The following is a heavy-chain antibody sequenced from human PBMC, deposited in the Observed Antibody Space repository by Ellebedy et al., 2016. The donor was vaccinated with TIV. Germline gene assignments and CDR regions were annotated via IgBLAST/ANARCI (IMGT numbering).Heavy chain of an antibody. Sequence: GESLKISXAGSGFTLGLYWMSWVRQAPGKGLEWVANIKQDGSEKYYVDSVKGRFTISRDNAKSSLFLQMNSLRAEDTAVYYCARAAHFYSYGLDVWGQGTTVIVS. CDR2: IKQDGSEK. J-gene: IGHJ6*02. CDR3: ARAAHFYSYGLDV. V-gene: IGHV3-7*01. D-gene: IGHD2-21*01. CDR1: GFTLGLYW.